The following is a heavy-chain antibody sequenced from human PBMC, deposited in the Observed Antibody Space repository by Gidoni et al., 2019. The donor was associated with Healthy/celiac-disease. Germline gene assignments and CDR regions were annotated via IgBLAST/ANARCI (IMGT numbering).Heavy chain of an antibody. Sequence: QVQLQESGPGLVKPSETLSLTCTVSGGSISSYYWSWIRQPPGKGLEWIGYIYYSGSTNYNPSLKSRVTISVDTSKNQFSLKLSSVTAADTAVYYCARDLGCSGGSCYVAWFDPWGQGTLVTVSS. CDR3: ARDLGCSGGSCYVAWFDP. D-gene: IGHD2-15*01. CDR1: GGSISSYY. CDR2: IYYSGST. V-gene: IGHV4-59*01. J-gene: IGHJ5*02.